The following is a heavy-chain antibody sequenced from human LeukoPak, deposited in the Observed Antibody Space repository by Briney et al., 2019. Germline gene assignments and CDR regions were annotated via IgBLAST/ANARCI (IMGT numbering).Heavy chain of an antibody. CDR1: GGSFTAYY. V-gene: IGHV4-34*01. CDR3: ARGPTISETGYFDY. D-gene: IGHD1-1*01. J-gene: IGHJ4*03. Sequence: WETLSLTCAVYGGSFTAYYWSWIRQSPGKGLQWIAEVNHRGDTNYNPSVKGRVTISVDTSKNQFSLKVTSLTAADTAVYYCARGPTISETGYFDYWGQGTLVTVSS. CDR2: VNHRGDT.